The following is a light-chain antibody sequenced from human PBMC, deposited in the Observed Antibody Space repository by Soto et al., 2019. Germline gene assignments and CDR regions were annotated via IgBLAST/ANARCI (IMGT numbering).Light chain of an antibody. V-gene: IGKV1-39*01. J-gene: IGKJ1*01. Sequence: DIQMTQSPSSLSASVGDRVTITCRASQSISSYLHWYQQKPGKAPKLLIYAASNLQSGVPSRFSASGSWTYFPLTLNSLQPEDFPPYYCQQDYRTPWTFGQGTKVQIK. CDR3: QQDYRTPWT. CDR1: QSISSY. CDR2: AAS.